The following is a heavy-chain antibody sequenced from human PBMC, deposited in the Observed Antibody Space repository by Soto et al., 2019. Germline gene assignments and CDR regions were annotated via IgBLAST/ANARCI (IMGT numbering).Heavy chain of an antibody. D-gene: IGHD2-21*02. J-gene: IGHJ6*02. CDR1: GGNISRYY. CDR2: MYNTGST. CDR3: ARDLWGYCGTDCYPLDV. V-gene: IGHV4-59*01. Sequence: QVQLQESGPGLVRPSETLSLTWTVSGGNISRYYWSWIRQPPGKGLEWIGYMYNTGSTVYNPSFKSRVTISVDTSKNQFSLKLNSVTAADTAVYYCARDLWGYCGTDCYPLDVWGQGTTVTVSS.